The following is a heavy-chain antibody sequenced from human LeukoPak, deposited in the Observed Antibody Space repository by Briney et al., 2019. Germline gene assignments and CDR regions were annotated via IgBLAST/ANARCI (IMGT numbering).Heavy chain of an antibody. J-gene: IGHJ4*02. Sequence: PGGSLRLSCAASGFSFSGYEMNWVRQAPGKGLEWVSHISSSGTNIYYADSVKGRFTISRDNAKNSLYLQMNSLRAEDTAVYYCARLPYGYYFDYWGQGTLVTVSS. V-gene: IGHV3-48*03. CDR2: ISSSGTNI. CDR1: GFSFSGYE. D-gene: IGHD3-10*01. CDR3: ARLPYGYYFDY.